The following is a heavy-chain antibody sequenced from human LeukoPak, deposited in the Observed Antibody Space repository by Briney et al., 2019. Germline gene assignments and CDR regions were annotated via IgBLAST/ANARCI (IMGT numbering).Heavy chain of an antibody. V-gene: IGHV3-48*04. CDR1: GFTFSNYW. CDR2: ISSSDSTI. D-gene: IGHD3-10*01. CDR3: AREWYYYGSGFDY. J-gene: IGHJ4*02. Sequence: GGSLRLSCAASGFTFSNYWMSWVRQAPGKGLEWVSYISSSDSTIYYADSVKGRFTISRDNAKNSLYLQMSSLRAEDTAVYYCAREWYYYGSGFDYWGQGTLVTVSS.